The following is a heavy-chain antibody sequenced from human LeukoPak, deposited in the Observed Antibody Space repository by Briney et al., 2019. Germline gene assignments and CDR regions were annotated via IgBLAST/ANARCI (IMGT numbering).Heavy chain of an antibody. CDR2: IYASGNT. CDR3: ARQGVATAIDY. D-gene: IGHD2-21*02. J-gene: IGHJ4*02. V-gene: IGHV4-4*07. CDR1: GGSISSYY. Sequence: SETLSLTCTVSGGSISSYYWSWIRQPAGKGPEWIGRIYASGNTNYNPSLKSRVTMSVDTSKNLFALKLSSVTAADTAVYYCARQGVATAIDYWGQGTLVTVSS.